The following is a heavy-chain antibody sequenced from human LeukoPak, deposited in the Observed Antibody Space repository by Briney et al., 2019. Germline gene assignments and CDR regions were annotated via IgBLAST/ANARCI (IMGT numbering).Heavy chain of an antibody. D-gene: IGHD4-17*01. CDR2: IYHSGST. J-gene: IGHJ4*02. Sequence: SQTLSLTCTVSGGSISSGGYYWSWIRQPPGKGLEWIGYIYHSGSTYYNPSLKSRVTISVDRSKNRFSLKLNSVTPEDTAVYYCVRGREYGDYGLDYWGQGTLVTVSS. CDR1: GGSISSGGYY. V-gene: IGHV4-30-2*01. CDR3: VRGREYGDYGLDY.